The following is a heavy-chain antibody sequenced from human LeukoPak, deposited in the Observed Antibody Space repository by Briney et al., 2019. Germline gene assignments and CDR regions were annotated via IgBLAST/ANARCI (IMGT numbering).Heavy chain of an antibody. CDR1: GFTFSSYS. CDR2: ISSSSSYI. J-gene: IGHJ4*02. V-gene: IGHV3-21*01. CDR3: ARDMVRLPDY. D-gene: IGHD3-10*01. Sequence: GGSLRLSCAASGFTFSSYSMNWVRKAPGKGLEWVSSISSSSSYIYYADSVKGRFTISRDNAKNSLYLQMNSLRAEDTAVYYCARDMVRLPDYWGQGTLVTVSS.